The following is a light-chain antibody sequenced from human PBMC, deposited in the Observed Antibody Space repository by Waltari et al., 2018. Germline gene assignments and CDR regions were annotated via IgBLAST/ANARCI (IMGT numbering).Light chain of an antibody. CDR1: QSVSSN. Sequence: EIVMTQSPATLSVSPGERVTPPCRASQSVSSNLAWYQQKPGQAPRLLIYGASTRATGIPARFSGSGSGTEFTLTINSLQSEDLAVYYCQQYNEWPPLTFGGGTKVEIK. CDR3: QQYNEWPPLT. CDR2: GAS. V-gene: IGKV3-15*01. J-gene: IGKJ4*01.